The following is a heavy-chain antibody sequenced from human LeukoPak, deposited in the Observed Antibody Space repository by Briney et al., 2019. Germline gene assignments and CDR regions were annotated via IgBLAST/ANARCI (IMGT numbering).Heavy chain of an antibody. CDR2: TSSRSTYI. D-gene: IGHD5-18*01. Sequence: GGSLRLSCSASGFNLSSYSMNWVRQAPGKGLEWVSSTSSRSTYIYYAATVKGRFTISRENAKNSLYLQMNSLRAEDTAVYYCARSADTAMGPGAFVIWGQGTMVTVSS. CDR3: ARSADTAMGPGAFVI. J-gene: IGHJ3*02. CDR1: GFNLSSYS. V-gene: IGHV3-21*01.